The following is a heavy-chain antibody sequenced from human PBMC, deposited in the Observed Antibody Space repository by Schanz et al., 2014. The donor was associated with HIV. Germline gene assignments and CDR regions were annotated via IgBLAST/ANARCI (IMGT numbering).Heavy chain of an antibody. CDR3: GRGGLQWHPEWFDY. V-gene: IGHV3-33*01. CDR1: GFTFSSYG. Sequence: QVQVVESGGGVVQPGRSLRLSCAASGFTFSSYGMHWVRQAPGKGLEWVAVIWYDGSSKYYADSVKGRFTISRDNSKNTLYLQMNSLRVEDTAVYYCGRGGLQWHPEWFDYWGQGTLVSVSS. J-gene: IGHJ4*02. CDR2: IWYDGSSK. D-gene: IGHD4-4*01.